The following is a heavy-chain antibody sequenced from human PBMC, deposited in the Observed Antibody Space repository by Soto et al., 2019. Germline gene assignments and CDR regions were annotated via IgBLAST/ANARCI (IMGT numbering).Heavy chain of an antibody. CDR3: ANGSDLYFHX. Sequence: GGSLRLSFAASGFTFTDYAMNWVRQAPGKGLEWVSMISGSGGSTFYADSVKVRFTISRENSKNTVYLQMNSLRAEETALYYCANGSDLYFHXWGQGTRVPVSX. CDR1: GFTFTDYA. J-gene: IGHJ4*02. V-gene: IGHV3-23*01. CDR2: ISGSGGST.